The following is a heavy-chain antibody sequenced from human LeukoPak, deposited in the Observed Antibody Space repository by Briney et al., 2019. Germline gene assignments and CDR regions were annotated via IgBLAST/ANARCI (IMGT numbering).Heavy chain of an antibody. Sequence: GGSLRLSCAASGFTFTTYAMNWVRQAPGKGLEWASAIHGGGDSTYYADSVKGRFTISRDNSKNTLYLQMNSLRVEDTAVYYCAKRGDYYYYYMDVWGIGTTVTVSS. CDR1: GFTFTTYA. CDR2: IHGGGDST. V-gene: IGHV3-23*01. J-gene: IGHJ6*03. CDR3: AKRGDYYYYYMDV. D-gene: IGHD3-10*01.